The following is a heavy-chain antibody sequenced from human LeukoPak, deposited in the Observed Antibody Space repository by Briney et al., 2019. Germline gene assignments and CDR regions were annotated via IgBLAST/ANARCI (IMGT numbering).Heavy chain of an antibody. J-gene: IGHJ4*02. Sequence: SETLSLTCTVSGGSISSSSYYWGWIRQPPGKGLEWIGNIYYSGSTYYNPSLKSRVTISVDTSKNQFSLRLSSVTAADTAVYYCARDPQLSGVTTYFFDYWGQGTLVTVSS. V-gene: IGHV4-39*02. CDR3: ARDPQLSGVTTYFFDY. CDR2: IYYSGST. CDR1: GGSISSSSYY. D-gene: IGHD4-17*01.